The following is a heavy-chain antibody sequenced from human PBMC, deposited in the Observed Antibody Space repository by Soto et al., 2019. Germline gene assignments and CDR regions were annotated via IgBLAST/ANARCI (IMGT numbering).Heavy chain of an antibody. D-gene: IGHD4-17*01. CDR1: GFTFDDYA. V-gene: IGHV3-9*01. CDR3: AKQYDYGGNSHFDY. CDR2: ISWNSGSI. Sequence: GGSLRLSCAASGFTFDDYAMHWVRQAPGKGLEWVSGISWNSGSIGYADSVKGRFTISRDNAKNSLYLQMNSLRAEDTALYYCAKQYDYGGNSHFDYWGQGTLVTVSS. J-gene: IGHJ4*02.